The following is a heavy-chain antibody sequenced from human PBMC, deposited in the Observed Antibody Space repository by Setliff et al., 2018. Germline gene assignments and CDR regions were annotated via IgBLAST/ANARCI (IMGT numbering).Heavy chain of an antibody. Sequence: KSSETLSLTCAVYGGSFSGYYWSWIRQPPGKRLEWIGEIIHSGSTNYNPSLKSRVTISMDTSKNQFSLKVSSVTAADTAVYYCARDRDSGSPTPYDAFDIWGQGTMVTVSS. CDR1: GGSFSGYY. CDR3: ARDRDSGSPTPYDAFDI. CDR2: IIHSGST. D-gene: IGHD1-26*01. V-gene: IGHV4-34*12. J-gene: IGHJ3*02.